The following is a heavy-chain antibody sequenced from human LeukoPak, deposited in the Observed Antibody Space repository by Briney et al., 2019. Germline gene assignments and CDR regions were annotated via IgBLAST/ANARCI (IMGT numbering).Heavy chain of an antibody. J-gene: IGHJ4*02. Sequence: SETLSLTFTVSGGSISSGGYYWSWIRQHPGKGLEWIGYIYYSGSTYYNPSLKSRVTISVDTSKNQFSLRLSSVTAADTAVYYCARVGTITFGGVIDGGDYWGQETLVTDSS. V-gene: IGHV4-31*03. CDR2: IYYSGST. CDR1: GGSISSGGYY. D-gene: IGHD3-16*02. CDR3: ARVGTITFGGVIDGGDY.